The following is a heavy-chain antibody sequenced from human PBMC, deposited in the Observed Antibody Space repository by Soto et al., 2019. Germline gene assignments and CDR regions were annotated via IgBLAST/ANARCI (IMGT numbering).Heavy chain of an antibody. CDR2: ISAYNGNT. J-gene: IGHJ6*02. Sequence: ASVKVSCKASGYTFTRYGISWVRQAPGQGLEWMGWISAYNGNTNYAQKLQGRVTMTTDTSTSTAYMELRSLRSDDTAVYYCARGRVWVAAQLNAGYYYGMDVCGQGPTVTVSS. CDR3: ARGRVWVAAQLNAGYYYGMDV. D-gene: IGHD6-25*01. V-gene: IGHV1-18*04. CDR1: GYTFTRYG.